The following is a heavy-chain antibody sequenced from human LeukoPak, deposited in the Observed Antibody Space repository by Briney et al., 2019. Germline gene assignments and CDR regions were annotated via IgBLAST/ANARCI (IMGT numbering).Heavy chain of an antibody. V-gene: IGHV1-18*01. CDR2: ISAYNGNT. Sequence: GASVKVSCKASGYTFSSYGISWVRQAPGQGLEWMGWISAYNGNTNYAQKLQGRVTMTTDTSTSTAYMELRSLRSDDTAVYYCARNYYDSSGYLSPVYWYFDLWGRGTLVTVSS. D-gene: IGHD3-22*01. CDR1: GYTFSSYG. CDR3: ARNYYDSSGYLSPVYWYFDL. J-gene: IGHJ2*01.